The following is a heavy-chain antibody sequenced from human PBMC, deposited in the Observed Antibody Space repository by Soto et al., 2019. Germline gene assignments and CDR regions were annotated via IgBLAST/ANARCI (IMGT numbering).Heavy chain of an antibody. D-gene: IGHD6-19*01. V-gene: IGHV1-3*01. CDR3: ARVSGWYYFDY. CDR2: INAGNGNT. CDR1: GYTFTSYA. J-gene: IGHJ4*02. Sequence: ASVKVSCKASGYTFTSYAMHWVRQAPGQRLEWMGWINAGNGNTKYSQKFQGRVTITRDTSASTAYTELSSLRSEDTAVYYCARVSGWYYFDYWGQGTLVTVSS.